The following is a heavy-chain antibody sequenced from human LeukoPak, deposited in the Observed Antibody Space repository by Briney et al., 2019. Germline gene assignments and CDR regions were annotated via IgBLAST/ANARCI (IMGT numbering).Heavy chain of an antibody. CDR3: AREYTSLYNWFDP. CDR2: IYHSGST. CDR1: GGSISSGGYY. D-gene: IGHD1-14*01. V-gene: IGHV4-30-2*01. Sequence: SETLSLTCTVSGGSISSGGYYWSWIRQPPGKGLEWIGYIYHSGSTYYNPSLKSRVTISVDRSKNQFSLKLSSVTAADTAVYYCAREYTSLYNWFDPWGQGTLVTVSS. J-gene: IGHJ5*02.